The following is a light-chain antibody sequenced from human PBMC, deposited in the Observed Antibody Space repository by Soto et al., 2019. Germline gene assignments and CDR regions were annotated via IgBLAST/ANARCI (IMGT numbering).Light chain of an antibody. CDR1: SSDVCGYNY. V-gene: IGLV2-14*01. J-gene: IGLJ1*01. Sequence: QSVLTQPASVSGSPGQSITISCTGTSSDVCGYNYVSWYQQHPGKAPKLMIYDVSNRPSGVSNRFSGSKSGNTASLTISGLQAEDEAYYYCSSYTSSSTYVFGTGTKVTVL. CDR2: DVS. CDR3: SSYTSSSTYV.